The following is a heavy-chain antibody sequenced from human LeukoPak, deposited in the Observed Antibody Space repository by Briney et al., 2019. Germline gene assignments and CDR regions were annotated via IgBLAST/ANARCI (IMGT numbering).Heavy chain of an antibody. V-gene: IGHV4-39*01. CDR2: IYYSGIT. CDR1: GFTFSSYA. Sequence: PGGSLRLSCAASGFTFSSYAMSWIRQPPGKGLEWIGSIYYSGITYRNPSLKSRVTISVDTSKNQFSLRLSSVTAADTAVYYCARHQEAMVRGVLYYMDVWGKGTTVTISS. J-gene: IGHJ6*03. CDR3: ARHQEAMVRGVLYYMDV. D-gene: IGHD3-10*01.